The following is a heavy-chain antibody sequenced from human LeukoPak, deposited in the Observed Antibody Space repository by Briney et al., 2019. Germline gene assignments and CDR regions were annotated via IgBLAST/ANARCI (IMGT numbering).Heavy chain of an antibody. Sequence: SETLSLTCAVFGGSFNGYYWSWIRQAPGKGLEWIGDVSHSGGTNYSPSLRSRVTISVDTSKNQFYLNLTSVTAADTGLYFCARRRFLIYWPVWGQGTTVIVSS. CDR2: VSHSGGT. D-gene: IGHD5-12*01. J-gene: IGHJ6*02. CDR1: GGSFNGYY. V-gene: IGHV4-34*01. CDR3: ARRRFLIYWPV.